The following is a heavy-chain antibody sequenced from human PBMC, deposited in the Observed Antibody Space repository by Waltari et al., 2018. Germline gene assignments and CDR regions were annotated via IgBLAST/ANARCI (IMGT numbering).Heavy chain of an antibody. CDR1: GYSIRRASY. D-gene: IGHD3-22*01. V-gene: IGHV4-38-2*02. CDR3: VRDWRAGYFGPVRDTSFDH. Sequence: QFQLQESGPGLVKPSETLSLTLRVSGYSIRRASYWCWTRQPPGKGREWIGRIFHSGDTYYNPSLKSRVTISVDTSKNQLSLKLHSVTAADTAVYYCVRDWRAGYFGPVRDTSFDHWGQGTLVTVSS. CDR2: IFHSGDT. J-gene: IGHJ4*02.